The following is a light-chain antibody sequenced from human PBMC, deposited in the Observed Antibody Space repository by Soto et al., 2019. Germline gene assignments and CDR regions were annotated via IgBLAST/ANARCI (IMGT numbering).Light chain of an antibody. CDR1: SSDVGGFNY. J-gene: IGLJ2*01. V-gene: IGLV2-11*01. Sequence: QSALTQPRSVSGSPGQSVTISCTGTSSDVGGFNYVSWFQQHPGKAPQLMIYDVSKRPSGVPDRFSGSKSGNTASLTISGLQAEDEADYYCCSYGGSYTVVFGGGTKLTVL. CDR2: DVS. CDR3: CSYGGSYTVV.